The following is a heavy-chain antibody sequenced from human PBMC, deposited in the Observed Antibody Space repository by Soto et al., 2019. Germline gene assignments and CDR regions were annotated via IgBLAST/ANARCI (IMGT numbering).Heavy chain of an antibody. V-gene: IGHV3-33*01. CDR1: GFTFRDYG. D-gene: IGHD2-15*01. CDR3: VRDDCSGGTCYGGY. CDR2: IYYDGSGS. J-gene: IGHJ4*02. Sequence: QVQLVESGGGVVQPGGSLGLSCETSGFTFRDYGFHWVRQAPGKGLEWVAVIYYDGSGSDYEDSVRGRFIFSRDISTNTLYLQMNSLRAEDTAVYYCVRDDCSGGTCYGGYWGQGTLVTVSS.